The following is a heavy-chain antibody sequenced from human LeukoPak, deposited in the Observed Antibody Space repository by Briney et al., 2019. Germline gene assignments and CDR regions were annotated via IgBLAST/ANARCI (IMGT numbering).Heavy chain of an antibody. CDR1: GFTFSSYS. Sequence: GGSLRLSCAASGFTFSSYSMNCVRQAPGKGLEWVSSISSSSSYIYYADSVKGRFTISRDNAKNSLYLQMNSLRAEDTAVYYCAKDLPSADAFDIWGQGTMVTVSS. CDR3: AKDLPSADAFDI. J-gene: IGHJ3*02. CDR2: ISSSSSYI. V-gene: IGHV3-21*01.